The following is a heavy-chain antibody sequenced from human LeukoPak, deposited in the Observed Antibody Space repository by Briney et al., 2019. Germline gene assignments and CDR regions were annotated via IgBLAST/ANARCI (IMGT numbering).Heavy chain of an antibody. CDR1: GFTFRSHA. Sequence: GGSLRLSCEASGFTFRSHAMSWVRQAPGKGLEWVSVISGSGDNTYYADSVKGRFTISRDNSKNTLYLQMNSLRAEDTAIYSCARSVAMEGNYWGQGTLVTVSS. D-gene: IGHD5-18*01. V-gene: IGHV3-23*01. CDR2: ISGSGDNT. J-gene: IGHJ4*02. CDR3: ARSVAMEGNY.